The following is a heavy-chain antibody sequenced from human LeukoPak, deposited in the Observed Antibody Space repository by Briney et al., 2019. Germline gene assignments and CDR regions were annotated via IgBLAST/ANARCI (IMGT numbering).Heavy chain of an antibody. CDR2: ISSSGSTI. J-gene: IGHJ6*02. D-gene: IGHD2-15*01. CDR1: GFTFSSYE. Sequence: GGSLRLSCAASGFTFSSYEMNWVRQAPGKGLEWVSYISSSGSTIYYADSVKGRFTISRDNAKNSLYLQMNSLRAEDTAVYYCASFSGGSCCYYYYGMDVWGQGTTVTVSS. V-gene: IGHV3-48*03. CDR3: ASFSGGSCCYYYYGMDV.